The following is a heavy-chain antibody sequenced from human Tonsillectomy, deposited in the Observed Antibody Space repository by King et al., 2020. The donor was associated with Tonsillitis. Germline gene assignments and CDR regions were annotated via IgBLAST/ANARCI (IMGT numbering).Heavy chain of an antibody. J-gene: IGHJ3*02. Sequence: VQLVESGGGLVQPGGSLRLSCAASGFPFSSYWMYWVRQAPGKGLVWVSRIKSDGRSTSYADSVKVRFTISRDNAKKTMYLQMNSLRAEDTAVYYCARKDGYTSSWYDAFDIWGQGTMVTVAS. CDR3: ARKDGYTSSWYDAFDI. D-gene: IGHD6-13*01. CDR2: IKSDGRST. V-gene: IGHV3-74*01. CDR1: GFPFSSYW.